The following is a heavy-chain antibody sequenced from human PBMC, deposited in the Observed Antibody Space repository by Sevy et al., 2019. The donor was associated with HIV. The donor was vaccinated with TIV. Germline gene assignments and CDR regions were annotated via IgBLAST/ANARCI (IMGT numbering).Heavy chain of an antibody. V-gene: IGHV3-23*01. CDR3: AKALNPALESMIEVIFRTLKGFDV. D-gene: IGHD3-22*01. J-gene: IGHJ3*01. CDR2: ISATGGGT. CDR1: GFTFSSYA. Sequence: GGSLRLSCAASGFTFSSYAMNWVRQAPGKGLEWVSGISATGGGTYYTDSVKGRFTVSRDNSQNTLYLQMNSLRADDTAIYYGAKALNPALESMIEVIFRTLKGFDVWGQGTMVTVSS.